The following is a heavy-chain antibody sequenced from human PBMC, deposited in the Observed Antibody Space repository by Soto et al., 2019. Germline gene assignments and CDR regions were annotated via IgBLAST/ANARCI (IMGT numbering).Heavy chain of an antibody. J-gene: IGHJ5*02. CDR1: GFIFSSCW. V-gene: IGHV3-74*01. CDR3: ARGDCSTTNYYQGDWLDP. CDR2: LNSDGRIT. D-gene: IGHD2-2*01. Sequence: GGSLRLSCAASGFIFSSCWMHWVRQAPGKGPVWVSRLNSDGRITNYADSVKGRFTVSRDNARNTMYLQMNSLRAEDTAMYYCARGDCSTTNYYQGDWLDPWGQGTLVTVSS.